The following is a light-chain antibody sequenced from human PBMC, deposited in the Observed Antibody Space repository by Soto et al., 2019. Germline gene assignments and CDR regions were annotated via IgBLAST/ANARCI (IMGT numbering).Light chain of an antibody. CDR3: QQRSNWPRYT. J-gene: IGKJ2*01. CDR1: QSVSSY. V-gene: IGKV3-11*01. CDR2: DSS. Sequence: EIVLTQAPATLSLSPGEIATLSCRASQSVSSYLAWYQQKPGQAPRLLISDSSNRATGIPARFSGSGSGTDFPLTIISLEPEDFAVYYGQQRSNWPRYTFGQGTKLEIK.